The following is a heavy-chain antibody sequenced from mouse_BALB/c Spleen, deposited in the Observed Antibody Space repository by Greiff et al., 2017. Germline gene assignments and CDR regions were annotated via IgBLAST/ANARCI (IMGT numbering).Heavy chain of an antibody. D-gene: IGHD1-1*01. J-gene: IGHJ3*01. CDR2: IRNKANGYTT. Sequence: EVKLLQSGGGLVQPGGSLRLSCATSGFTFTDYYMRWVRQPPGKALEWLGFIRNKANGYTTEDSASVKGLLTISRDNPQSILYLQMNTLRAEDSAAYYCAREIAEDYYAAWFAYWGQGTLVTVSA. V-gene: IGHV7-3*02. CDR1: GFTFTDYY. CDR3: AREIAEDYYAAWFAY.